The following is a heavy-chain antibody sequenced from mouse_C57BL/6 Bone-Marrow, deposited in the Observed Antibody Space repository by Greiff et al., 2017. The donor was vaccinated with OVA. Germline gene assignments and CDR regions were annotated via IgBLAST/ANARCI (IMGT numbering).Heavy chain of an antibody. CDR1: GYSITSGYY. CDR3: ARLYYGSSIYWYFDV. Sequence: EVQRVESGPGLVKPSQSLSLTCSVTGYSITSGYYWNWIRQFPGNKLEWMGYISYDGSNNYNPSLKNRISITRDTSKNQFFLKLNSVTTEDTATYYCARLYYGSSIYWYFDVWGTGTTVTVSS. D-gene: IGHD1-1*01. CDR2: ISYDGSN. V-gene: IGHV3-6*01. J-gene: IGHJ1*03.